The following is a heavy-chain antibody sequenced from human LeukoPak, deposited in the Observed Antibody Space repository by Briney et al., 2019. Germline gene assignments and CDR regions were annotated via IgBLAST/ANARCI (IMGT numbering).Heavy chain of an antibody. CDR1: GASINSDTYY. Sequence: SETLSLTCTVSGASINSDTYYWGWIRQPPGKGLEWIGSIYYSGSTYYNPSLKSRVTISVDTSKNQFSLKLSSVTAADTAVYYCARVVKRWIQLWYGNNYYMDVWGKGTTVTVSS. J-gene: IGHJ6*03. CDR2: IYYSGST. D-gene: IGHD5-18*01. CDR3: ARVVKRWIQLWYGNNYYMDV. V-gene: IGHV4-39*07.